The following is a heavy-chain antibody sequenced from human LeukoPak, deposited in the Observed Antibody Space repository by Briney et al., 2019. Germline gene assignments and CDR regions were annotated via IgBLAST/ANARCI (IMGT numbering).Heavy chain of an antibody. CDR2: IYPDDSDT. V-gene: IGHV5-51*01. CDR1: GYSFTSYW. J-gene: IGHJ4*02. D-gene: IGHD6-13*01. CDR3: ARHMESYSSSWYGNYDY. Sequence: GESLKISCKVSGYSFTSYWIAWVRQMPGKGLEWMGIIYPDDSDTTYNPSFQGHVTISADKSISTAYLQWSSLKASDTAMYYCARHMESYSSSWYGNYDYWGQGTLVTVSS.